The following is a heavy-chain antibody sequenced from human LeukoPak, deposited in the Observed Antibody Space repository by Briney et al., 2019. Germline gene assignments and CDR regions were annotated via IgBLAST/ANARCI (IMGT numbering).Heavy chain of an antibody. Sequence: SQTLSLTCAISGDSVSNNSATWTWIRQSPSRGLEWLGRTYYRSKWYNDYAVSVKGRITINPDTSKNQLSLQLNSVTPEDTAVYYCARGSSSSSWYFDYWGQGTLVTVSS. CDR3: ARGSSSSSWYFDY. J-gene: IGHJ4*02. V-gene: IGHV6-1*01. CDR1: GDSVSNNSAT. CDR2: TYYRSKWYN. D-gene: IGHD6-13*01.